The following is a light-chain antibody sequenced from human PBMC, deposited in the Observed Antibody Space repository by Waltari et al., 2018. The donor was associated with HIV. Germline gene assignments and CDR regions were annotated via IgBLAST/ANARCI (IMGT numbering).Light chain of an antibody. CDR1: STDSRFYQH. Sequence: QSALTQPASVSGFPGQTINISCTGISTDSRFYQHVSWYQQHPGSVPRLIFYDIDSRPAVCSDHLSGSRAGDSASLTVSGLQSGDEAHYFCASNRLDSTLVFGGGTKLTIL. V-gene: IGLV2-14*03. J-gene: IGLJ2*01. CDR3: ASNRLDSTLV. CDR2: DID.